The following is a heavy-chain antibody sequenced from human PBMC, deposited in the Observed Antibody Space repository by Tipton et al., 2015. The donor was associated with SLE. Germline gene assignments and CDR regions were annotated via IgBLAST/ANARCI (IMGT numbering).Heavy chain of an antibody. CDR1: GDSVSSNSAA. CDR2: TYYRSKWYN. J-gene: IGHJ3*02. V-gene: IGHV6-1*01. CDR3: AREGDAFDI. Sequence: VKPSQTLSLTCAISGDSVSSNSAAWNWIRRSPSRGLEWLGRTYYRSKWYNDYALSLKSRITINPDTSKNQFSLHLNSVTPEDTAVYYCAREGDAFDIWGQGTRVTVSS.